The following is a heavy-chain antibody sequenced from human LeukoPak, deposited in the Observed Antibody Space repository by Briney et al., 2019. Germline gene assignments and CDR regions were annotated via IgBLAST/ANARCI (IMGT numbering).Heavy chain of an antibody. V-gene: IGHV3-7*04. CDR3: ARGYNWNDWYFDY. CDR1: GFTFSSYW. D-gene: IGHD1-1*01. CDR2: IKQDGSEK. Sequence: GGSLRLSCAASGFTFSSYWMSWVRQAPGKGLEWVANIKQDGSEKYYVDSVKGRFTISRDNAKNSLYLQMNSLRAEDTAVYYCARGYNWNDWYFDYWGQGTLVTVSS. J-gene: IGHJ4*02.